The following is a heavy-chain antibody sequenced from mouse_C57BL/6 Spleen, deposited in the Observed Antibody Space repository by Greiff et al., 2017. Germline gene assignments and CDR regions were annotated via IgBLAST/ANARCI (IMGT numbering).Heavy chain of an antibody. CDR1: GFTFSDYG. V-gene: IGHV5-17*01. D-gene: IGHD1-1*01. CDR2: ISSGSSTI. J-gene: IGHJ1*03. CDR3: ARTPPGYYGSRNWYFDV. Sequence: EVMLAESGGGLVKPGGSLKLSCAASGFTFSDYGMHWVRQAPEKGLEWVAYISSGSSTIYYADTVKGRFTISRDNAKNTLFLQMTSLRSEDTAMYYCARTPPGYYGSRNWYFDVWGTGTTVTVSS.